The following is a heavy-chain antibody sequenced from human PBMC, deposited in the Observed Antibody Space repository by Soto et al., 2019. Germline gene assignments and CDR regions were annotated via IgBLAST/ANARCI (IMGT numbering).Heavy chain of an antibody. D-gene: IGHD3-22*01. J-gene: IGHJ4*02. Sequence: QVQFVQSGAEVKKPGASVKVSCKASGYTFTTYAIHWVRQAPGQRLEWMGWINAGNGNTKYSQRFQGRVTITRDTSASTAYMELSSLRSEDTAVYYCARGLGCGYWYFDYWGQGTLVTVSS. CDR2: INAGNGNT. CDR3: ARGLGCGYWYFDY. V-gene: IGHV1-3*01. CDR1: GYTFTTYA.